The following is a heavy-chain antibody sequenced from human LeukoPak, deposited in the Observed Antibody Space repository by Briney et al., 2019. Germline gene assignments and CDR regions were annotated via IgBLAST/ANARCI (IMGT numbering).Heavy chain of an antibody. CDR3: AKDLAEMATIIDY. D-gene: IGHD5-24*01. Sequence: PGGSLRLSCAASGFTFSSYAMSWVRQAPGKGLEGVSAISGSGGSTYYADSVKGRFTISRDNSKNTLYLQMNSLRAEDTAVYYGAKDLAEMATIIDYWGQGSLVTVSS. CDR1: GFTFSSYA. V-gene: IGHV3-23*01. J-gene: IGHJ4*02. CDR2: ISGSGGST.